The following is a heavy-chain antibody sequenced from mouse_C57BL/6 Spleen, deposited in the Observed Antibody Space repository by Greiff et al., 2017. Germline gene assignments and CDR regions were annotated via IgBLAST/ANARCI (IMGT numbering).Heavy chain of an antibody. CDR1: GFSLTSYG. D-gene: IGHD1-1*01. J-gene: IGHJ3*01. CDR2: IWGDGST. V-gene: IGHV2-3*01. CDR3: ARITSVRGFAY. Sequence: VQLVESGPGLVAPSQCLSITCTVSGFSLTSYGVSWVRQPPGQGLEWLGVIWGDGSTNYHSALISRLSISKNNSKSQVFLKLNSLQTNDTATYDDARITSVRGFAYWGQGTLVTVSA.